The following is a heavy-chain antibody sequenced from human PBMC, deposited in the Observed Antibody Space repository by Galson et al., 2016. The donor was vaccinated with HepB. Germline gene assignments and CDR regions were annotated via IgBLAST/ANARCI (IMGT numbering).Heavy chain of an antibody. CDR3: ARGFRDGYNTHFDY. CDR2: IYWDDDK. D-gene: IGHD5-24*01. V-gene: IGHV2-5*02. Sequence: PALVKPTQTLTLTCTFSGFSLSTSGVGVGWIRQPPGKALEWLALIYWDDDKRYSPSLQTSLTITKDTSKNQVVLTMTNMDPVDTATYFCARGFRDGYNTHFDYWGQGTLVTVSS. CDR1: GFSLSTSGVG. J-gene: IGHJ4*02.